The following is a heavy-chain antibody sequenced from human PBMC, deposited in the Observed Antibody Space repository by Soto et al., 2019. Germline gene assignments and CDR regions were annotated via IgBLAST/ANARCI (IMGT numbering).Heavy chain of an antibody. CDR1: GFKFSSYG. CDR2: ISFDGGNK. V-gene: IGHV3-30*18. Sequence: GGSLRLSCAASGFKFSSYGMHWVRQAPGMGLEWVAVISFDGGNKYYADSVKGRFTISRDNSKNTLYLQMNSLRAEDTAVYYCAKDIGSGWTFFDYWGQGTLVTVSS. CDR3: AKDIGSGWTFFDY. D-gene: IGHD6-19*01. J-gene: IGHJ4*02.